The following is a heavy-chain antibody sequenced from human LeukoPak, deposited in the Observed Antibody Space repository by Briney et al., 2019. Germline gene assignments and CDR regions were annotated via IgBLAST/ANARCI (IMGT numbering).Heavy chain of an antibody. Sequence: PGRSLRLSCAASGFTFSSYAMHWVRQAPGKGLEWVAVISYDGSNKYYADSVKGRFTISRDNSKNTLYLQMNSLRAEDTAVYYCAKSGRIEAGPLGNWFDPWGQGTLVTVSS. CDR1: GFTFSSYA. CDR3: AKSGRIEAGPLGNWFDP. CDR2: ISYDGSNK. D-gene: IGHD6-19*01. V-gene: IGHV3-30-3*02. J-gene: IGHJ5*02.